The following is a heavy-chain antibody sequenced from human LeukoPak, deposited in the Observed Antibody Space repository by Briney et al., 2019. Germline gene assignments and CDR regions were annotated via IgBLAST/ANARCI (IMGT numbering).Heavy chain of an antibody. V-gene: IGHV3-74*01. CDR1: GFTFSSHW. Sequence: PGGSLRLSCAASGFTFSSHWMHWVRQPPGKGLVWVSRINGDGGSTNYADSVKGRFTISRDNSKNMLFLQMNSLRAEDTAVYYCAQSGGTDVWGQGTTVTVSS. J-gene: IGHJ6*02. CDR2: INGDGGST. CDR3: AQSGGTDV.